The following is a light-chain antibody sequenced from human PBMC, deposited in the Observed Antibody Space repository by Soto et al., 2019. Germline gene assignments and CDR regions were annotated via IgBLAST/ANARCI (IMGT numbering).Light chain of an antibody. CDR2: NDN. Sequence: QSVLTQPPSASGTPGQGVAISCSGSSSNMGSNTVNWYQHLPGTAPKLLIYNDNQRPSGVPDRFFGSKSGTSASLAITGLQSEDEADYYCAAWDGSLHHILFGGGTKLTVL. CDR3: AAWDGSLHHIL. V-gene: IGLV1-44*01. CDR1: SSNMGSNT. J-gene: IGLJ2*01.